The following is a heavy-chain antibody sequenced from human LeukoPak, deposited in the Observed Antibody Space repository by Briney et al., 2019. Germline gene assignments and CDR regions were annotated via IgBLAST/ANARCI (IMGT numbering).Heavy chain of an antibody. CDR3: TTGAWIQLWLADY. CDR2: IKSKTDGGTT. D-gene: IGHD5-18*01. V-gene: IGHV3-15*01. J-gene: IGHJ4*02. Sequence: PGGSLRPSCAASGFTFTNAWMTWVRQAPGKGLEWVGLIKSKTDGGTTDYAAPVKGRFTISRDDSKTTLYLQMNSLKVEDTAVYYCTTGAWIQLWLADYWGRGTLVIVSS. CDR1: GFTFTNAW.